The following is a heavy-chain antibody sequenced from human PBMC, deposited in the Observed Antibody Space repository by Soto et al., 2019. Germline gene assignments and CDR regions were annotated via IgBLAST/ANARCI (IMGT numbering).Heavy chain of an antibody. V-gene: IGHV3-21*06. J-gene: IGHJ4*02. CDR2: ISGIRDYI. D-gene: IGHD3-10*01. CDR1: GFTFSYYP. CDR3: AREGVHNYTEYYFDY. Sequence: GGSLRLSCAASGFTFSYYPLHWVRRAPGKGLEWVSSISGIRDYIRYADSVKGRFTISRDNAKTSLYLQMNSLTAEDTAVYYCAREGVHNYTEYYFDYWGQGTLVTGS.